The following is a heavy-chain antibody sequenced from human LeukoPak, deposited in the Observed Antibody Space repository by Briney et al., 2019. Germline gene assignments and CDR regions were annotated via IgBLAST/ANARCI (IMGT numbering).Heavy chain of an antibody. V-gene: IGHV3-30*18. Sequence: PGRSLRLSCAASGFTFSSYGMHWVRQAPGKGLEWVAVISYDGSNKYYADSVKGRFTISRDNSKNTPYLQMNSLRAEDTAVYYCAKDRFLYDSSGPLDYWGQGTLVTVSS. CDR2: ISYDGSNK. CDR3: AKDRFLYDSSGPLDY. CDR1: GFTFSSYG. J-gene: IGHJ4*02. D-gene: IGHD3-22*01.